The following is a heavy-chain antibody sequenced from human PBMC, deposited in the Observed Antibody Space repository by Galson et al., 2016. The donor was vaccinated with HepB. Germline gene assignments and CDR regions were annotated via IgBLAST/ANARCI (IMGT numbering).Heavy chain of an antibody. J-gene: IGHJ4*02. V-gene: IGHV3-30*04. D-gene: IGHD1-26*01. Sequence: SLRLSCAASGFIFSNYAMHWVRQAPGKGLEWVAVMSYDGGTKYYADSVKGRFTISRDNSKNTLDLQMNSLRDADTAVYYCARAWRFVVGGRVDYWGQGTLVTVSS. CDR1: GFIFSNYA. CDR3: ARAWRFVVGGRVDY. CDR2: MSYDGGTK.